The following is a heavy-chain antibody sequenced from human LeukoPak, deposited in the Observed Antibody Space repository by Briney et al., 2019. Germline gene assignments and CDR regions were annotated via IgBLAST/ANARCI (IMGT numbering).Heavy chain of an antibody. CDR2: IYTSGST. CDR1: GGSISSYD. Sequence: PWETLSLTCSVSGGSISSYDWSWIRQPPGKGLEWVGYIYTSGSTNYNPSLKNRVNISVDTSKNQVSQKLSTVTDAGTAVYYCARHFIGFDYWGQGTLVTVSS. D-gene: IGHD3-16*02. V-gene: IGHV4-4*09. CDR3: ARHFIGFDY. J-gene: IGHJ4*02.